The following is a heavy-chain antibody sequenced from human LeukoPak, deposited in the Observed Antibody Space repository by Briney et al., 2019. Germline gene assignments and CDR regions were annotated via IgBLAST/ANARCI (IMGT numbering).Heavy chain of an antibody. CDR3: AKDGGEYYDILTGYYPRLYYMDV. Sequence: PGGSLRLSCVGSGFTFDDYAMHWVRQAPGKGLEWVSAISGSGGSTYYADSVKGRFTISRDNSKNTLYLQMNSLRAEDTAVYYCAKDGGEYYDILTGYYPRLYYMDVWGKGTTVTISS. CDR2: ISGSGGST. J-gene: IGHJ6*03. V-gene: IGHV3-23*01. CDR1: GFTFDDYA. D-gene: IGHD3-9*01.